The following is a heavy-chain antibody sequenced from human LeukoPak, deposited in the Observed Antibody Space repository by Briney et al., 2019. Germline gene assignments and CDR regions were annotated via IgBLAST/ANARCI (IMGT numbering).Heavy chain of an antibody. D-gene: IGHD2-21*02. CDR2: INPSGGST. V-gene: IGHV1-46*01. J-gene: IGHJ6*02. CDR1: GYTFTSYY. CDR3: ARDLAYCGGDCYPSWYYGMDV. Sequence: ASVKVSCKASGYTFTSYYMHWVRQAPGQGLEWMGVINPSGGSTSYAQKFQGRVTMTRDTSTSTVYMELSSLRSEDTAVYYCARDLAYCGGDCYPSWYYGMDVWGQGTTVTVSS.